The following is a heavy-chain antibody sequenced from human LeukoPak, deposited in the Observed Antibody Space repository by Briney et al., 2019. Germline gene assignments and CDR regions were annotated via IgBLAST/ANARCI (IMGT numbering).Heavy chain of an antibody. Sequence: SETLSLTCTVSGGSISNYYWNWIRQPPGKGLEWIGYVSYSGSTNYNPSLKSRVTISLYTSKNQFSLILNSVTAADTAVYFCARAAPNYYDSSGSLRNPYFDYWGQGTLVTVSS. CDR3: ARAAPNYYDSSGSLRNPYFDY. V-gene: IGHV4-59*12. CDR2: VSYSGST. CDR1: GGSISNYY. J-gene: IGHJ4*02. D-gene: IGHD3-22*01.